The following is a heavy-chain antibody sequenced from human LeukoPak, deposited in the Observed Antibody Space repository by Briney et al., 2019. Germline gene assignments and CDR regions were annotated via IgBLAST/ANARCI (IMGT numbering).Heavy chain of an antibody. V-gene: IGHV1-8*01. CDR1: GYTFTSYD. CDR3: ARVFSLGITIFGVVITSSGNWFDP. Sequence: ASVKVSCKASGYTFTSYDINWVRQATGQGLEWMGWMNPNSGNTGYAQKFQGRVTMTRNTSISTAYMELSGLRSEDTAVYYCARVFSLGITIFGVVITSSGNWFDPWGQGTLVTVSS. CDR2: MNPNSGNT. J-gene: IGHJ5*02. D-gene: IGHD3-3*01.